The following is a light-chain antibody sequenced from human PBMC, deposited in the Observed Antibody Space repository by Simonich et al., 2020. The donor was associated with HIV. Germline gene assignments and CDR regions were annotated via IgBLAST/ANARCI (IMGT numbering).Light chain of an antibody. CDR3: SSYTSSSTV. Sequence: QSALTQPASVSGSPGQSTTISCTGTSSDVGDYNHVSWYQQHPGQAPKLMNYEVSTRPAGVSNRFSGSKSGNTASLTISGLQAEDEADYYCSSYTSSSTVFGTGTKVTVL. CDR2: EVS. J-gene: IGLJ1*01. V-gene: IGLV2-14*01. CDR1: SSDVGDYNH.